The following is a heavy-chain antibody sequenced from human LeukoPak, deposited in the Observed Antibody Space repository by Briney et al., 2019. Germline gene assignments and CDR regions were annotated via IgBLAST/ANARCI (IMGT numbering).Heavy chain of an antibody. CDR3: ARPPKRGSWETNHAFDI. D-gene: IGHD6-13*01. J-gene: IGHJ3*02. CDR1: GFTFSSYA. Sequence: PGGSLRLSCAASGFTFSSYAMHWVRQAPGKGLEWVAVISYDGSNKYYADSVKGRLTISRDNSKNTLYLQMNSLRAEDTAVYYCARPPKRGSWETNHAFDIWGQGTMVTVSS. V-gene: IGHV3-30*01. CDR2: ISYDGSNK.